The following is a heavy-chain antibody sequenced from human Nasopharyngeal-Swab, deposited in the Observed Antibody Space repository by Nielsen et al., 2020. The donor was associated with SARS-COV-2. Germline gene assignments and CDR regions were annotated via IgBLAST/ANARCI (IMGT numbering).Heavy chain of an antibody. Sequence: GSPLKISCAASGFTFDDYAMHWVRQAPGKGLEWVSGISWNSGSIGYADSVKGRFTISRDNAKNSLYLQMNSLRAEDTAVYYCARDGAAVAGTTSYYYYGMDVWGQGTTVTVSS. J-gene: IGHJ6*02. CDR2: ISWNSGSI. V-gene: IGHV3-9*01. CDR3: ARDGAAVAGTTSYYYYGMDV. D-gene: IGHD6-19*01. CDR1: GFTFDDYA.